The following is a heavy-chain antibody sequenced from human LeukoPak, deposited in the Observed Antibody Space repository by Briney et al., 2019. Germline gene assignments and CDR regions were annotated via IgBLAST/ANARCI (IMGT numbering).Heavy chain of an antibody. CDR1: GGSIGPYY. CDR3: ARSGGSGFQLDS. CDR2: SYTTGST. V-gene: IGHV4-4*07. D-gene: IGHD3-16*01. J-gene: IGHJ4*02. Sequence: PSETLSLTCTVSGGSIGPYYWSWLRQPAGKALEWIGRSYTTGSTNYNPSLKSRVTMSLDTSKNQFSLKLSSMTAADTAVYYCARSGGSGFQLDSWGQGTLVTVSS.